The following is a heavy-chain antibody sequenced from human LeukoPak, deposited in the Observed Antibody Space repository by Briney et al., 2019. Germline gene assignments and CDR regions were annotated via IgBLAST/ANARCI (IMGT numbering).Heavy chain of an antibody. Sequence: GASVKVSCKASGYPFNSYDINWVRQATGHGLEWMGWINPNSGSTDSAQKFQGRVTMTANTSISTAYMELNNLGSEDTAVYYCARLVGCGSTNCYSPDNWFDPWGQGTLVTVSS. CDR1: GYPFNSYD. J-gene: IGHJ5*02. CDR2: INPNSGST. V-gene: IGHV1-8*01. D-gene: IGHD2-2*01. CDR3: ARLVGCGSTNCYSPDNWFDP.